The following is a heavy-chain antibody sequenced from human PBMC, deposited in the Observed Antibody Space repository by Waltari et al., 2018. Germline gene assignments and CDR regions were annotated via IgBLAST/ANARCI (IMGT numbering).Heavy chain of an antibody. Sequence: EVPLLESGGGLVQPGGSLRLSCAASGFTFRRSAIRWVPRAPGKGLEWVSAISGRGGSTYYADSVKGRFTISRDNSKNTLYLQMNSLRAEDTAVYYCAKYDGVQGALFDYWGQGTLVTVSS. CDR1: GFTFRRSA. V-gene: IGHV3-23*01. J-gene: IGHJ4*02. CDR2: ISGRGGST. D-gene: IGHD3-10*01. CDR3: AKYDGVQGALFDY.